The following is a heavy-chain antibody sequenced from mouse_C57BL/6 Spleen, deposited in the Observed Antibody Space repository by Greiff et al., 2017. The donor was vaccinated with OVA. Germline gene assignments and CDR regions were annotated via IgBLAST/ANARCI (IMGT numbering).Heavy chain of an antibody. V-gene: IGHV1-69*01. Sequence: QVHVKQPGAELVMPGASVKLSCKASGYTFTSYWMHWVKQRPGQGLEWIGEIDPSDSYTNYNQKFKGKSTLTVDKSSSTAYMQLSSLTSEDSAVYYCARNWDRNYFDYWGQGTTLTVSS. CDR1: GYTFTSYW. D-gene: IGHD4-1*01. CDR2: IDPSDSYT. J-gene: IGHJ2*01. CDR3: ARNWDRNYFDY.